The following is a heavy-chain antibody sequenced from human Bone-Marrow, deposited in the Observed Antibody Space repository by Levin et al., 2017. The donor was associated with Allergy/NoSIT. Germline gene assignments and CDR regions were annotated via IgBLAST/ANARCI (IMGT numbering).Heavy chain of an antibody. J-gene: IGHJ4*02. V-gene: IGHV4-59*01. Sequence: SQTLSLTCTVSGGSISSYYWSWIRQPPGKGLEWIGYIYYSGSTNYNPSLKSRVTISVDTSKNQFSLKLSSVTAADTAVYYCARGEWVGAVFFDYWGQGTLVTVSS. D-gene: IGHD1-26*01. CDR1: GGSISSYY. CDR3: ARGEWVGAVFFDY. CDR2: IYYSGST.